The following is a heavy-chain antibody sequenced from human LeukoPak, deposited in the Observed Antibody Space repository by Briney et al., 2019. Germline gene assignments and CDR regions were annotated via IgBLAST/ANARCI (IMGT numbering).Heavy chain of an antibody. CDR1: GFTFSTYG. CDR3: AELGITMIGGV. Sequence: GGTLRLSCVASGFTFSTYGMSWVRQAPGKGLEWVSYISSSGSTIYYADSVKGRFTISRDNAKNSLYLQMNSLRAEDTAVYYCAELGITMIGGVWGKGTTVTISS. D-gene: IGHD3-10*02. J-gene: IGHJ6*04. CDR2: ISSSGSTI. V-gene: IGHV3-48*04.